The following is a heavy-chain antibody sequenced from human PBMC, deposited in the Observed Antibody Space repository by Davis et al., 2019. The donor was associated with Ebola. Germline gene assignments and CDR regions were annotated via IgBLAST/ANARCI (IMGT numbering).Heavy chain of an antibody. V-gene: IGHV3-74*01. J-gene: IGHJ4*02. Sequence: GESLKISCAVSGFPITNYWTHWVRQAPGKGLVWVSRIKSDGSTIYADSVKGRFTISRDNAKNSLYLQMNSLRDEDTAVYYCARVGYFDWLLVSHFDYWGQGTLVTVSS. CDR2: IKSDGST. D-gene: IGHD3-9*01. CDR1: GFPITNYW. CDR3: ARVGYFDWLLVSHFDY.